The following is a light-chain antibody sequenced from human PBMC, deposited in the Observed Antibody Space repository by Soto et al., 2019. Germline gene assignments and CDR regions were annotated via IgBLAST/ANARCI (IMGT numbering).Light chain of an antibody. Sequence: AIHMTQSPSSLSASVGYRVTITCRASQSIENDLVLYQQKPGKAPKALIYAASTLQSGVPSRFSGSGSGTDFTLTISSLQPEDFATYYCLQDYRYPITFGQGTRLEIK. CDR1: QSIEND. CDR2: AAS. J-gene: IGKJ5*01. V-gene: IGKV1-6*01. CDR3: LQDYRYPIT.